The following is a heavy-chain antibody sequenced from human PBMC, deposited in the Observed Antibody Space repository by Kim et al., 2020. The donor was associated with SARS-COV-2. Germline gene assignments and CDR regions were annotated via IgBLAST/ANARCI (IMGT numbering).Heavy chain of an antibody. CDR3: AREGIAVAGTVLYFDY. V-gene: IGHV3-66*01. Sequence: DAGKGRFHIPRDKSTNTLYLQMNSLRAEDTAVYYCAREGIAVAGTVLYFDYWGQGTLVTVSS. J-gene: IGHJ4*02. D-gene: IGHD6-19*01.